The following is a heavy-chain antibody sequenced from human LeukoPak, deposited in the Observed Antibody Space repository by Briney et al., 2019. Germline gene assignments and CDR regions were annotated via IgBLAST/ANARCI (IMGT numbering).Heavy chain of an antibody. CDR2: IIPIFGTA. J-gene: IGHJ6*03. V-gene: IGHV1-69*05. Sequence: SVKVSCKASGGTFSSYAISWVRQAPGQGLGWMGGIIPIFGTANYAQKFQGRVTITTDESTSTAYMELSSLRSEDTAVYYCARDDGSIAAAVGYYYYMDVWGKGTTVTVSS. CDR1: GGTFSSYA. D-gene: IGHD6-13*01. CDR3: ARDDGSIAAAVGYYYYMDV.